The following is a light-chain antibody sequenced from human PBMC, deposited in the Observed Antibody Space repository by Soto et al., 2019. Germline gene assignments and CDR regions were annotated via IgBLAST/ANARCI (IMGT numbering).Light chain of an antibody. J-gene: IGLJ7*01. CDR3: CSYAGTSTHTV. Sequence: QSALTQPASVSGSPGQSITISCTGTSSDVGRYKLVSWYQQHPGKAPKLMISEVSKRPSGISDRFSGSKSGSTASLTISGLQAEEEADYYCCSYAGTSTHTVFGGGTRLTVL. CDR2: EVS. V-gene: IGLV2-23*02. CDR1: SSDVGRYKL.